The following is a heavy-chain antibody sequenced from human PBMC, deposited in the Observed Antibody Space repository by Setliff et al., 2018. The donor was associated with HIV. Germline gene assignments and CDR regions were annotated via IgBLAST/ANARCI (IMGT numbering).Heavy chain of an antibody. CDR1: GYTFANYW. Sequence: GESLKISCKGSGYTFANYWISWVRQVPGKGLEWMGRLDPRDSYTDYSPSFQGHVTISGDKSSSTAYLRMDSLRAEDTAVYYCARDVEEWGLYGAGSYWMADYWGQGTLVTVSS. J-gene: IGHJ4*02. D-gene: IGHD3-10*01. V-gene: IGHV5-10-1*01. CDR2: LDPRDSYT. CDR3: ARDVEEWGLYGAGSYWMADY.